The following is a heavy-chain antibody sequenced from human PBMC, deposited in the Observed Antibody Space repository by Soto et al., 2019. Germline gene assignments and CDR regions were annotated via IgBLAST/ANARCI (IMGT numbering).Heavy chain of an antibody. CDR2: IDNTGSSA. Sequence: EVRLVESGGGLVQPGGSLRLSCAASGFPFSSHWLQWVRQVPGRGLVWVSRIDNTGSSAIYADSVRGRFTVSRDNAKDTLYLHMNSLRAEDTAVYYCATLNGYDYWGQGTLVTGSS. V-gene: IGHV3-74*01. D-gene: IGHD5-12*01. J-gene: IGHJ4*02. CDR1: GFPFSSHW. CDR3: ATLNGYDY.